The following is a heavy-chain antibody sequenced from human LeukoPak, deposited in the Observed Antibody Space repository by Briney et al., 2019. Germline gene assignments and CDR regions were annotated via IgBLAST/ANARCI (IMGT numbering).Heavy chain of an antibody. V-gene: IGHV1-69*02. D-gene: IGHD3-22*01. J-gene: IGHJ3*02. Sequence: SSVKVSCKASGGTFSSYTISWVRQAPGQGLEWMGRIIPILGIANYAQKFQGRVTITADKSTSTAYMGLSSLRSEDTAVYYCARSGYYYGDAFDIWGQGTMVTVSS. CDR1: GGTFSSYT. CDR2: IIPILGIA. CDR3: ARSGYYYGDAFDI.